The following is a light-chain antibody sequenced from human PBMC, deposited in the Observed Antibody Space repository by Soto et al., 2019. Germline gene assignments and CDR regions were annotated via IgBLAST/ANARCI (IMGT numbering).Light chain of an antibody. V-gene: IGKV3-15*01. J-gene: IGKJ4*01. CDR3: QQYNSWPPVT. CDR1: QSVSSN. Sequence: EIVMTQSPATLSVSPGERATLSCRASQSVSSNLAWYQQKPGQAPRLLIYGASTRAPGFPARFSASGSGTEFTLTINSLQSEDSAVYYCQQYNSWPPVTFGGGTKVDIK. CDR2: GAS.